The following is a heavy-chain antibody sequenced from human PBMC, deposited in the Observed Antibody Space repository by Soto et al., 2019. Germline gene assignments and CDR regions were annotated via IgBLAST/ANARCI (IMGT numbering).Heavy chain of an antibody. V-gene: IGHV4-61*08. Sequence: SETLCITCAFYGDYINIGAYYWTWIRQPPGKGLEWIGCIYNNGGTDYSPSLKSRVTMSVDPSQNRFSLRLTSVTAADTAVYYRARSGSASSQYYFDYWGPGTMVTGSS. CDR3: ARSGSASSQYYFDY. J-gene: IGHJ4*02. D-gene: IGHD2-15*01. CDR2: IYNNGGT. CDR1: GDYINIGAYY.